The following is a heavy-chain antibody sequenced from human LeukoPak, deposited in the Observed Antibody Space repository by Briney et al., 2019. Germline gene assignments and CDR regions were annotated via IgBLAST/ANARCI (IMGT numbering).Heavy chain of an antibody. CDR3: ARRGGDYGDRRVRAFDI. Sequence: SETLSLTCAVYGGSFSGYYWSWIRQPPGKGLEWIGEINHSGSTNYNPSLKSRVTISVDTSKNQFSLKLSSVTAADTAVYYCARRGGDYGDRRVRAFDIWGQGTMVTVSS. D-gene: IGHD4-17*01. V-gene: IGHV4-34*01. CDR2: INHSGST. J-gene: IGHJ3*02. CDR1: GGSFSGYY.